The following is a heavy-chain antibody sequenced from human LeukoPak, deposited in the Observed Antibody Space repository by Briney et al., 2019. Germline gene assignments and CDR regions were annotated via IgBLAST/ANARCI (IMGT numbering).Heavy chain of an antibody. CDR2: ITTTFYT. CDR3: ATTRRDWVYFDY. CDR1: GFTFSSYS. D-gene: IGHD3-9*01. Sequence: GGSLRLSCAASGFTFSSYSFNWVRQVPGKGLEWVSSITTTFYTYYTDSVKGRFTISRDNAKNSLYLQMISLRAEDTAVYYCATTRRDWVYFDYWGQGTPVTVSS. V-gene: IGHV3-21*01. J-gene: IGHJ4*02.